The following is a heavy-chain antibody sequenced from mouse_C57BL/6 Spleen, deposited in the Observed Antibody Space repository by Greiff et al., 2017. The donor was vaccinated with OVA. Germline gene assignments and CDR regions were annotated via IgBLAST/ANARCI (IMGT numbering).Heavy chain of an antibody. CDR1: GYSFTGYY. V-gene: IGHV1-42*01. J-gene: IGHJ2*01. CDR3: ARGDYGH. CDR2: INPSTGGT. D-gene: IGHD1-1*01. Sequence: EVMLQQSGPELVKPGASVKISCKASGYSFTGYYMNWVKQSPEKSLEWIGEINPSTGGTTYNQKFKAKATLTVDKSSSTAYMQLKSLTSEDSAVYYCARGDYGHWGQGTTLTVSS.